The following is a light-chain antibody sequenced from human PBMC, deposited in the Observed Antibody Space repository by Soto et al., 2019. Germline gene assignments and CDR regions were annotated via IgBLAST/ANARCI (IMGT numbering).Light chain of an antibody. Sequence: SYELTQSPSVSVAPGQTARITCGGNNIGSKRVHWYQQKPGQAPVLVVYADSDRPSWIPERFSGSKSGKMATLTISRVEAGDEADYYCQVWDYSSTRVVFGGGTKLTVL. CDR3: QVWDYSSTRVV. CDR2: ADS. CDR1: NIGSKR. V-gene: IGLV3-21*02. J-gene: IGLJ2*01.